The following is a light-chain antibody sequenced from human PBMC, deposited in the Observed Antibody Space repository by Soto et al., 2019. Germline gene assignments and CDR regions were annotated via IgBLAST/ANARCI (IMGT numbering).Light chain of an antibody. CDR1: QSVSGSY. V-gene: IGKV3-20*01. CDR3: QHYVSSPVDT. J-gene: IGKJ2*01. CDR2: GAS. Sequence: EIVLTQSPGTLSLSPGERATLSCRASQSVSGSYLAWYQQKPGQAPRCLIYGASSRTTGIPDRFSGSGSGTDFTLTISRLEPEDFAVYYCQHYVSSPVDTFGQGTKLEIK.